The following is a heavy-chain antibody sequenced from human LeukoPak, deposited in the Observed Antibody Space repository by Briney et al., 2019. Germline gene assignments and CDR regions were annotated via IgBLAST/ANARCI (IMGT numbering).Heavy chain of an antibody. D-gene: IGHD1-26*01. J-gene: IGHJ4*02. Sequence: GGSLRLSCAASGFTVSSYAMTWVRQAPGKGLEWVSTLSGSGDRTYYADSVKGHLTISRDNSKNTLYLQMNSLRAEDTAVYYCAKSPASIVGCFDYWGQGTLVTVSS. CDR1: GFTVSSYA. V-gene: IGHV3-23*01. CDR3: AKSPASIVGCFDY. CDR2: LSGSGDRT.